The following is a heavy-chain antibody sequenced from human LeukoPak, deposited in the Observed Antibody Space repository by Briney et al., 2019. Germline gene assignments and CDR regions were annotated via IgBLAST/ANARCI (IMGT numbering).Heavy chain of an antibody. CDR1: GGTFSSYA. D-gene: IGHD6-13*01. Sequence: ASVKVSCKASGGTFSSYAISWVRQAPGQGLEWMGGIIPIFGTANYAQKFQGRVTITADESTSTAYMELSSLRSGDTAVYYCARTQYSSSWYYDYWGQGTLVTVSS. CDR3: ARTQYSSSWYYDY. CDR2: IIPIFGTA. V-gene: IGHV1-69*13. J-gene: IGHJ4*02.